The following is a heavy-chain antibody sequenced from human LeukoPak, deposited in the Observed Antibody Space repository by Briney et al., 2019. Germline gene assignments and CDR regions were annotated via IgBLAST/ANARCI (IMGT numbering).Heavy chain of an antibody. V-gene: IGHV3-9*01. CDR3: AKDHDYGGNSGRYFDY. J-gene: IGHJ4*02. CDR1: GFTFEDSA. CDR2: ISWNSGRI. D-gene: IGHD4-23*01. Sequence: GGSLRLSCAASGFTFEDSAMHWVRQAPGKGLEWVSFISWNSGRIDYADSVKGRFTISRDNAKNSLYLQMNSLRADDTASYYCAKDHDYGGNSGRYFDYWGQGTLVTLSS.